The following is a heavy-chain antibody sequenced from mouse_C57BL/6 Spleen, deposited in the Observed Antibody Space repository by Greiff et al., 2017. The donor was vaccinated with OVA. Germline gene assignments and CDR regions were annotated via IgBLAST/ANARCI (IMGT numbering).Heavy chain of an antibody. CDR3: ARRGDYDGDYYAMDY. Sequence: EVQVVESGPELVKPGASVKISCKASGYSFTGYYMNWVKQSPEKSLEWIGEINPSTGGTTYNQKFKAKATLTVDKSSSTAYMQLKSLTSEDSAVYYCARRGDYDGDYYAMDYWGQGTSVTVSS. J-gene: IGHJ4*01. CDR1: GYSFTGYY. V-gene: IGHV1-42*01. D-gene: IGHD2-4*01. CDR2: INPSTGGT.